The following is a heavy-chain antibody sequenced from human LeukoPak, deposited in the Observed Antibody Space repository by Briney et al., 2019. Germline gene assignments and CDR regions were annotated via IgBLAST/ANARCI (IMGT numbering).Heavy chain of an antibody. CDR1: GFTFDDYA. Sequence: GGSLRLSCAASGFTFDDYAMHWVRQAPGKGLEWVSGISWNSGSIGYADSVKGRFTISRDNAKNSLYLQMNSLRAEDTAVYYCASSVSCGGDCYSEVDYWGQGTLVTVSS. V-gene: IGHV3-9*01. CDR3: ASSVSCGGDCYSEVDY. D-gene: IGHD2-21*01. CDR2: ISWNSGSI. J-gene: IGHJ4*02.